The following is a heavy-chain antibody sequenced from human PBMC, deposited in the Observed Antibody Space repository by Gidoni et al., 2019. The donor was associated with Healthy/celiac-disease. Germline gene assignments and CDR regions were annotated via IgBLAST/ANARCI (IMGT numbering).Heavy chain of an antibody. V-gene: IGHV3-30*18. Sequence: QVQLVESGGGEVKHGRSMIRSWSASGFTFSRYGMTCVRQAPGKGLEGVAVISDDGSNKYYADSVKGRFTISRDNSKNTLYLQMNSLRAEDTAVYYCAKDTQLKSIAVATDYWGQGTLVTVSS. CDR3: AKDTQLKSIAVATDY. CDR1: GFTFSRYG. CDR2: ISDDGSNK. J-gene: IGHJ4*02. D-gene: IGHD6-19*01.